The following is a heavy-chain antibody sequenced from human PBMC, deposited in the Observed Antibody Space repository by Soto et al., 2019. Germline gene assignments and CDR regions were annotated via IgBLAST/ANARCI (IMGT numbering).Heavy chain of an antibody. CDR1: GYTFTSYG. V-gene: IGHV1-18*01. J-gene: IGHJ6*02. CDR3: ARDRYHEDTAMVMEEILYYYYYYGMDV. CDR2: ISAYNGNT. Sequence: QVQMVQSGAEVKKPGASVKVSCKASGYTFTSYGISWVRQAPGQGLDWMGWISAYNGNTNYAQKLQGRVTMTTDTSTSTAYMELRSLRSDDTVVYYCARDRYHEDTAMVMEEILYYYYYYGMDVWGQGTTVTVSS. D-gene: IGHD5-18*01.